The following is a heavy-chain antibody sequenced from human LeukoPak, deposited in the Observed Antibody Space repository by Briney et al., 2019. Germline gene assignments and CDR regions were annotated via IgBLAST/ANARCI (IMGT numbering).Heavy chain of an antibody. J-gene: IGHJ4*02. CDR3: ARDRPQYRVHYFDY. CDR2: MSGSGSGT. D-gene: IGHD5-18*01. V-gene: IGHV3-23*01. Sequence: GGSLRLSCAASGFTFSSYGMSWVRQAPGKGLEWVSGMSGSGSGTYYADSVKGRFTISRDNSKNTLYLQMNSLRAEDTAVYYCARDRPQYRVHYFDYWGQGTLVTVSS. CDR1: GFTFSSYG.